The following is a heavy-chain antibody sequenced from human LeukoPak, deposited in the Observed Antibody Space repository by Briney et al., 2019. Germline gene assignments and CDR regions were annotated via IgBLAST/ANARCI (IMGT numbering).Heavy chain of an antibody. D-gene: IGHD6-19*01. CDR2: MNPNSGNT. V-gene: IGHV1-8*01. J-gene: IGHJ4*02. CDR3: ARVPDSSGWSHFDY. Sequence: ASVKVSCKASGYTSTSYDINWVRQATGQGLEWMGWMNPNSGNTGYAQKFQGRVTMTRNTSISTAYMELSSLRSEDTAVYYCARVPDSSGWSHFDYWGQGTLVTVSS. CDR1: GYTSTSYD.